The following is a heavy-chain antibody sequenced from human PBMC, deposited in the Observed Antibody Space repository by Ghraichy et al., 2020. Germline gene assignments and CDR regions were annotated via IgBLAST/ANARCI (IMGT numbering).Heavy chain of an antibody. CDR1: ESTFSTPW. CDR3: ARDWDVKSFDL. J-gene: IGHJ4*02. CDR2: IKPDTGET. V-gene: IGHV1-2*02. Sequence: ASVKVSCKASESTFSTPWLHWERQAPGQGPEWMGWIKPDTGETNYARKFQGRVTMTRDTSTSTVFMELSSLRSDDAAVYYCARDWDVKSFDLWGQGTLV. D-gene: IGHD1-26*01.